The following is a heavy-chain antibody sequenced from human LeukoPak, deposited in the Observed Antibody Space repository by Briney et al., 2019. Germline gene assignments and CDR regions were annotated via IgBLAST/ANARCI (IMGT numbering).Heavy chain of an antibody. V-gene: IGHV1-2*06. D-gene: IGHD2-2*01. CDR1: GYTFTGYY. CDR2: INPNSGGT. J-gene: IGHJ6*02. CDR3: ARAQYCSSTSCPYYYYGMDV. Sequence: WASVKVSCKASGYTFTGYYMHWVRQAPGQGLEWMGRINPNSGGTNYAQKFQGRVTMTRDTSISTAYMELSRLRSDDTAVYYCARAQYCSSTSCPYYYYGMDVWGQGTTVTVSS.